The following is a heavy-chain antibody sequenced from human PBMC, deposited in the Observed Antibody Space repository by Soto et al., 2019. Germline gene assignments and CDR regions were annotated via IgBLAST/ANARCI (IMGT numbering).Heavy chain of an antibody. D-gene: IGHD1-26*01. Sequence: EVLLLESGGGLVQPGGSLRLSCEASGFSFSSFAMNWVRQAPGKGLEWVSAIGDSGARTYYADSVKGRFTISRDNSRNTLYLQLNSLRDEDTAVYYCAKGVELDVWGNGTTVTVSS. CDR1: GFSFSSFA. CDR3: AKGVELDV. V-gene: IGHV3-23*01. J-gene: IGHJ6*04. CDR2: IGDSGART.